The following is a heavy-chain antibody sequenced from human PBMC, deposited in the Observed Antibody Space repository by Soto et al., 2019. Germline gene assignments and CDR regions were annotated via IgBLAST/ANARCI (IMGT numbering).Heavy chain of an antibody. CDR2: ISTYNGNT. CDR3: AKDRGYNWNYGWFDP. J-gene: IGHJ5*02. V-gene: IGHV1-18*01. Sequence: QVQLVQSGAEVKKPGASVKVSCKASGYTFTSYGISWVRQAPGQGLEWMGWISTYNGNTNYAQKLQGRVTMTTDTSTSTAYMELWSLRSDDTAVYYCAKDRGYNWNYGWFDPWRQGTLVTVSS. CDR1: GYTFTSYG. D-gene: IGHD1-7*01.